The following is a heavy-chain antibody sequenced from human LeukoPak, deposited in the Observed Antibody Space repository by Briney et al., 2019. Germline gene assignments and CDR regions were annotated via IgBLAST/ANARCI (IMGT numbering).Heavy chain of an antibody. J-gene: IGHJ5*02. CDR3: AKEIVVVPAPDP. D-gene: IGHD2-2*01. Sequence: PGGSLRLSCAASGFTFSGYSMNWVRQAPGKGLEWVSYISSGSSAIYYADSVKGRFTISRDNAKNSLYLQMNSLRAEDTAVYYCAKEIVVVPAPDPWGQGTLVTVSS. CDR2: ISSGSSAI. CDR1: GFTFSGYS. V-gene: IGHV3-48*01.